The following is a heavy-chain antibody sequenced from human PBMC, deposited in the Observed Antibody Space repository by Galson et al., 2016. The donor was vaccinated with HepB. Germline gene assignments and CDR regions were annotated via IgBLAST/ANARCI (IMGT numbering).Heavy chain of an antibody. CDR2: IWYDGSNK. CDR3: ARDQVYSGSGRHYTNWFDP. V-gene: IGHV3-33*08. CDR1: GFTFSSYG. D-gene: IGHD3-10*01. J-gene: IGHJ5*02. Sequence: SLRLSCAASGFTFSSYGIHWVRQAPGKGLEWVAGIWYDGSNKYYADSVKGRFTISRDNSKNTLYLQMNNLRAEDTAVYYCARDQVYSGSGRHYTNWFDPWGQGTLVTVSS.